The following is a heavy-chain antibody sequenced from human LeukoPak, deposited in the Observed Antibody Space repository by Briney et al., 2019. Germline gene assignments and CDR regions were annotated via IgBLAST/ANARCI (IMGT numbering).Heavy chain of an antibody. CDR3: ARVAKYYGSGSYSLYY. D-gene: IGHD3-10*01. J-gene: IGHJ4*02. Sequence: ASVKVSCKASGYTFTSYYMHWVRQAPGQGLEWMGWINPNSGGTNYAQKFQGRVTMTRDTSISTAYMELSRLRSDDTAVYYCARVAKYYGSGSYSLYYWGQGTLVTVSS. CDR1: GYTFTSYY. CDR2: INPNSGGT. V-gene: IGHV1-2*02.